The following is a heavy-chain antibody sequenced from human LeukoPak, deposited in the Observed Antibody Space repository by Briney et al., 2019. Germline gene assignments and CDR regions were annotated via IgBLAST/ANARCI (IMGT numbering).Heavy chain of an antibody. CDR1: GFTFSSYW. J-gene: IGHJ4*02. Sequence: GGSLRLSCAASGFTFSSYWMSWVRQAPGKGLEWVANIKQDGSEKYYVDSVKGRFTISRDNSKNTLYLQMNSLRAEDTAVYYCAKSPDIVVVPAAIYFDYWGQGTLVTVSS. CDR3: AKSPDIVVVPAAIYFDY. D-gene: IGHD2-2*01. CDR2: IKQDGSEK. V-gene: IGHV3-7*03.